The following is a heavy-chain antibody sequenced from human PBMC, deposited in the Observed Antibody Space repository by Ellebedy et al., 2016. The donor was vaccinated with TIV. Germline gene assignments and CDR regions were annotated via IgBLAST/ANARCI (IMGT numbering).Heavy chain of an antibody. CDR2: IKEDGSEA. CDR1: GFTFSGYW. Sequence: PGGSLRLSCAASGFTFSGYWMSWVRQAPGKGLEWVANIKEDGSEAYYVDSVKGRFTISRDNAKNSLYLQMNSLRTEDTAIYYCARDHMWGFDSWGQGTLVTVSS. D-gene: IGHD7-27*01. J-gene: IGHJ4*02. CDR3: ARDHMWGFDS. V-gene: IGHV3-7*01.